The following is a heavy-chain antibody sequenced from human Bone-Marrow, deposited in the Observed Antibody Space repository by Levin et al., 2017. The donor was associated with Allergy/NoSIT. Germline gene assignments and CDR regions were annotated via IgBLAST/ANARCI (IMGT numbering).Heavy chain of an antibody. CDR1: GFTFSNYA. V-gene: IGHV3-64D*06. J-gene: IGHJ4*02. CDR2: ITANGVNT. CDR3: VKEWLGYYFDY. D-gene: IGHD6-19*01. Sequence: GGSLRLSCSASGFTFSNYAMHWVRQAPGKGLEPVSAITANGVNTYYADSVKDRFTISRDNSKNTLYLQMSSLRTEDTAVYFCVKEWLGYYFDYWGQGTLVTVSS.